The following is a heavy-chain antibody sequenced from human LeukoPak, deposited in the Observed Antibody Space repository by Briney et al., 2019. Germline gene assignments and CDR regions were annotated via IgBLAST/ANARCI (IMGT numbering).Heavy chain of an antibody. CDR1: GDSISSGSYY. D-gene: IGHD3-22*01. CDR3: ARWLYASYDSSGYSFDY. V-gene: IGHV4-61*02. J-gene: IGHJ4*02. CDR2: IYSSGRT. Sequence: SETLSLTCTVSGDSISSGSYYWSWIRQPAGEGLEWIGRIYSSGRTHYSPSLKSRVAISVDTSKNRFSLRLSSVTAADTAVYYCARWLYASYDSSGYSFDYWGQGTLVTVSS.